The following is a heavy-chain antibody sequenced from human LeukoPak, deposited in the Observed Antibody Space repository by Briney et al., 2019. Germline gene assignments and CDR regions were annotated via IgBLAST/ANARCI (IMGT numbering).Heavy chain of an antibody. J-gene: IGHJ6*02. CDR3: ARARADRYYYYGMDV. Sequence: ASVKVSCKASGYTFTSYGISWVRQAPGQGLEWMGWISAYNGNTNYAQKLQGRVTMTTDTSTSTAYMELRSLRSDDTAVYYCARARADRYYYYGMDVWGQGTTVTVSS. V-gene: IGHV1-18*01. CDR2: ISAYNGNT. CDR1: GYTFTSYG.